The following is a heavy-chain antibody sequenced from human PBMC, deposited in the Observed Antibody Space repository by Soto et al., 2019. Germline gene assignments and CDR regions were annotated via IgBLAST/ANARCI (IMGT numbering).Heavy chain of an antibody. CDR2: IDSSSSNM. J-gene: IGHJ4*02. Sequence: LRLSCAASGFTFSIYSMNWVRQAPGTGLEWVSPIDSSSSNMYYAYSVKGRFTISRDNAKKSLYLQMNSLRADDTAVYYCARDLVTMVPDYWGQGTLVTVSS. D-gene: IGHD3-10*01. V-gene: IGHV3-21*01. CDR1: GFTFSIYS. CDR3: ARDLVTMVPDY.